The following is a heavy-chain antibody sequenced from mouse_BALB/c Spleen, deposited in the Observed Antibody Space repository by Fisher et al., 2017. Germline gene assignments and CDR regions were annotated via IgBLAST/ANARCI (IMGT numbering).Heavy chain of an antibody. V-gene: IGHV1-84*02. Sequence: KFKGKATLTVDTSSSTAYMQLSSLTSEDTAVYFCARTGSYYAMDYWGQGTSVTVSS. J-gene: IGHJ4*01. CDR3: ARTGSYYAMDY.